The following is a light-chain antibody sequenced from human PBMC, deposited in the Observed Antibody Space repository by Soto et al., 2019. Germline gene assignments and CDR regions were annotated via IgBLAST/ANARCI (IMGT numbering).Light chain of an antibody. CDR2: AAS. V-gene: IGKV3-20*01. Sequence: EIVLTQSPGTLSFSPGERATLSCRASQSGRAKYIAWYQQKPGQAPRLLIYAASNRATGIPDRFSGSGSGTDFTLVISSLEPEDFAVYYCQHYGTSWTFGQGTKVEI. CDR3: QHYGTSWT. CDR1: QSGRAKY. J-gene: IGKJ1*01.